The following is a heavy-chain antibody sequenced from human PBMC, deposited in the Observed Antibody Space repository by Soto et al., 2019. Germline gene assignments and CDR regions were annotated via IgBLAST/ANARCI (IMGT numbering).Heavy chain of an antibody. Sequence: GGSLRLSCAASGFTFSNYWMHWVRQAPGKGLVWVSRINSDGSSTNYADSVKGRFTISRDNAKNTLYLQMNSLRAEDTAVYYCARVSDTYYDFWSGYPHSYYFDYWGQGTLVTVSS. CDR1: GFTFSNYW. V-gene: IGHV3-74*01. J-gene: IGHJ4*02. CDR2: INSDGSST. CDR3: ARVSDTYYDFWSGYPHSYYFDY. D-gene: IGHD3-3*01.